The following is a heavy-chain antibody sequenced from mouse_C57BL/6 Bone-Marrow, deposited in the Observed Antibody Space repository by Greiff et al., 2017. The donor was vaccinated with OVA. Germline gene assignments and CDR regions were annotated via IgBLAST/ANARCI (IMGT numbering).Heavy chain of an antibody. J-gene: IGHJ2*01. Sequence: EVQLQQSGAELVRPGASVKLSCTASGFNIKDDYMHWVEQRPEQGLEWIGWIDPENGDTEYASKFQGKATITADTSSNTAYLQLSSLTSEDTAVYYCTTYGSSSDYWGQGTTLTVSS. V-gene: IGHV14-4*01. CDR1: GFNIKDDY. D-gene: IGHD1-1*01. CDR2: IDPENGDT. CDR3: TTYGSSSDY.